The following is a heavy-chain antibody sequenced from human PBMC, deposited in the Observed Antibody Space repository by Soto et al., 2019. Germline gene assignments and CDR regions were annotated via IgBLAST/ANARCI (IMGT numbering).Heavy chain of an antibody. V-gene: IGHV4-34*01. CDR2: INHSGST. J-gene: IGHJ4*02. Sequence: SETLSLTCAVYGGSFSGYYWSWIRQPPGKGLEWIGEINHSGSTNYNPSLKSRVTISVDTSKNQFSLKLSSVTAADTAVYYCARAEYSSSSGGEDYFDYWGQGTLVTVSS. CDR1: GGSFSGYY. CDR3: ARAEYSSSSGGEDYFDY. D-gene: IGHD6-6*01.